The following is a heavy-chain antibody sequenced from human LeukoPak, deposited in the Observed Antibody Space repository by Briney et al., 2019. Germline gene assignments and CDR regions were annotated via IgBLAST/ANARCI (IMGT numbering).Heavy chain of an antibody. Sequence: PSETLSLTCTVSGGSISSSSYYWGWIRQPPGKGLEWIGEINHGGSTNYNPSLKSRVTISVDTSKNQFSLKVSSVTAADTAVYYCARRPRNSGSSDGPSGLDYWGQGNLVTVSS. J-gene: IGHJ4*02. CDR3: ARRPRNSGSSDGPSGLDY. D-gene: IGHD1-26*01. CDR1: GGSISSSSYY. CDR2: INHGGST. V-gene: IGHV4-39*07.